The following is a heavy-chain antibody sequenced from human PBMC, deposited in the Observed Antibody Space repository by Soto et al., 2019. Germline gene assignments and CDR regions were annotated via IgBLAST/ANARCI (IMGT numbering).Heavy chain of an antibody. V-gene: IGHV3-9*01. CDR2: ISWNSGSI. J-gene: IGHJ4*02. CDR3: AKANYYDFWSGYDY. Sequence: LRLSCAASGFTFDDYAMHWVRQAPGKGLEWVSGISWNSGSIGYADSVKGRFTISRDNAKNSLYLQMNSLRAEDTALYYCAKANYYDFWSGYDYWGQGTLVTVSS. D-gene: IGHD3-3*01. CDR1: GFTFDDYA.